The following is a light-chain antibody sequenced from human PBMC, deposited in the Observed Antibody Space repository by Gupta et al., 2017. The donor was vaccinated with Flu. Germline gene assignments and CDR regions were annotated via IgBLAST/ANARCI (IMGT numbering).Light chain of an antibody. Sequence: QSLLTQSSSASGAPGQRVTLSCSGSSSNIEINTVNWYQQFPGTAPRLLIFSNDQRHSGVPDRFSGSKSDTSASLAINGLQAEDEADYYCVAWDDTRSGWVFGGGTKLTVV. J-gene: IGLJ2*01. V-gene: IGLV1-44*01. CDR1: SSNIEINT. CDR3: VAWDDTRSGWV. CDR2: SND.